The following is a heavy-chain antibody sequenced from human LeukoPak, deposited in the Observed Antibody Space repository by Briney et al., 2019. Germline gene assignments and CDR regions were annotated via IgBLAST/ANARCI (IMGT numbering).Heavy chain of an antibody. D-gene: IGHD4-23*01. CDR3: ARGDYGGNPSHFDY. V-gene: IGHV3-74*01. J-gene: IGHJ4*02. Sequence: PGGSLRLSCAASGFTFSSYWMHWVRQAPGKGLVWVSRINTDGSSASYADSVKGRFTISRDNAKNTLYLQMNSLRAEDTAVYYCARGDYGGNPSHFDYWGQGTLVTVSS. CDR2: INTDGSSA. CDR1: GFTFSSYW.